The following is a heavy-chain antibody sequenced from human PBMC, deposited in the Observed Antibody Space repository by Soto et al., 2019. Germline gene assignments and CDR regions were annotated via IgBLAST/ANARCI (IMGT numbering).Heavy chain of an antibody. CDR1: GYTFTSYG. J-gene: IGHJ4*02. V-gene: IGHV1-18*01. Sequence: ASVKVSCKASGYTFTSYGISWVRQAPGQGLEWMGWISAYNGNTNYAQKLQGRVTMTTDTSTSTAYMELRSLRSDDTAVYYCAREYYYYSSGPVPCFDYCGPGTLHTVST. CDR3: AREYYYYSSGPVPCFDY. CDR2: ISAYNGNT. D-gene: IGHD3-22*01.